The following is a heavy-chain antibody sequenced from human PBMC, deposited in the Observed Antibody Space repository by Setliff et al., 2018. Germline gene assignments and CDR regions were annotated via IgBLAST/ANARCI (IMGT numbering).Heavy chain of an antibody. D-gene: IGHD2-2*01. CDR1: GYTFTDYG. CDR3: SRLVRFCTRTSCQRLSGDDY. J-gene: IGHJ4*02. V-gene: IGHV1-18*01. CDR2: ISPYTGNT. Sequence: GASVKVSCKASGYTFTDYGVSWVRQAPGQGLEWVGWISPYTGNTYYAPKFQGRVIMTTDTSTTTAYMELRSLRSDDTVIYYCSRLVRFCTRTSCQRLSGDDYWGQGTLVTVSS.